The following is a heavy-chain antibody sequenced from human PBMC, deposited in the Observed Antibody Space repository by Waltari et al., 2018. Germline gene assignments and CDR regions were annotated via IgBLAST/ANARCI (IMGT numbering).Heavy chain of an antibody. CDR1: GGSISSSSYY. CDR3: ARRPGYCTNGVCAPGAFDI. Sequence: QLQLQESGPGLVKPSETLSLTCTVSGGSISSSSYYWGWIRQPPGKGLEWIGSIYYSGSTYDNPSLKSRVTISVDTSKTLFSLKLSSVTAADTAVYYCARRPGYCTNGVCAPGAFDIWGQGTMVTVSS. D-gene: IGHD2-8*01. CDR2: IYYSGST. J-gene: IGHJ3*02. V-gene: IGHV4-39*01.